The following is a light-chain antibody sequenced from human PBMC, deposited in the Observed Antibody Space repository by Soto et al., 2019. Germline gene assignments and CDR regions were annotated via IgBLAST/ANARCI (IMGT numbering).Light chain of an antibody. J-gene: IGKJ4*01. CDR1: QSVRSNY. CDR2: GVS. V-gene: IGKV3-20*01. Sequence: EIVLTQSPGTLSLSPGERATLSCRASQSVRSNYLAWYQQKPGRAPRLLIYGVSSRATGIPDRFSGSGSGTDFTLTISRLEPEDFAVYYCQQYVSSPRAFGGGTKVEI. CDR3: QQYVSSPRA.